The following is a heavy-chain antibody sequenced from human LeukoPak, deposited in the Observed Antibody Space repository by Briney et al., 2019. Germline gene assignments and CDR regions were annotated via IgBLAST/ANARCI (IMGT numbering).Heavy chain of an antibody. V-gene: IGHV4-39*01. CDR2: IYYSGST. CDR1: GGSISSRGYY. CDR3: ARHAVEQRLVYFDY. J-gene: IGHJ4*02. Sequence: SETLSLTCTVSGGSISSRGYYWGWIRQPPGRGLEWIGTIYYSGSTYYNPSLKSRVTISVDTSKNEFSLKLSSVTAADTAMYYCARHAVEQRLVYFDYWGQGTLVTVSS. D-gene: IGHD6-19*01.